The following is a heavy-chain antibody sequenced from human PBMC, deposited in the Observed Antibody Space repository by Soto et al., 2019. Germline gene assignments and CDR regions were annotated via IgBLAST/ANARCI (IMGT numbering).Heavy chain of an antibody. CDR2: VSWNGGNI. J-gene: IGHJ4*02. D-gene: IGHD2-21*01. Sequence: EVQLVESGGGLVQPGRSLRLSCAASGFIFDNSGMDWVRQAPGKGLAWVSGVSWNGGNIGYADSVRGRFSISRDNAKDARFLQMDSLRPDDTAFYYCVKAGVRDLIVEVPVYFDNWGQGTLVTVSS. V-gene: IGHV3-9*01. CDR1: GFIFDNSG. CDR3: VKAGVRDLIVEVPVYFDN.